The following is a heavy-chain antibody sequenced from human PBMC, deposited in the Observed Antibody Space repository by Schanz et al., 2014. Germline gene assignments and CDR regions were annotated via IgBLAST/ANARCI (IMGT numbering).Heavy chain of an antibody. J-gene: IGHJ4*02. CDR1: GFAFSSYG. CDR2: ISDSGTYT. D-gene: IGHD1-1*01. Sequence: EVQLLESGGGLVQPGGSLRLSCLASGFAFSSYGMNWLRQAPGKGLEWLSYISDSGTYTNYADSVKGRFTISRDNAKNSLYLEMNSLRAEDTAVYFCAKIERNEDWGQGTLVTVSS. CDR3: AKIERNED. V-gene: IGHV3-48*04.